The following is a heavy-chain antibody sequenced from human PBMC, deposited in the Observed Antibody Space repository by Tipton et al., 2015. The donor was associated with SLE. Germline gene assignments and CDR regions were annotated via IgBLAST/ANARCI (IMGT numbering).Heavy chain of an antibody. CDR2: VFYSGIT. CDR1: DGSITITNYF. V-gene: IGHV4-39*07. J-gene: IGHJ5*02. CDR3: AREGSSTVLGVASNWFDP. Sequence: TLSLTCSVSDGSITITNYFWAWIRQPPGKGLEWVGSVFYSGITYYNASLKNRLAISVQTSKNEFSLKLSSLTAADTAIYYCAREGSSTVLGVASNWFDPWGQGTLVTVSS. D-gene: IGHD4-17*01.